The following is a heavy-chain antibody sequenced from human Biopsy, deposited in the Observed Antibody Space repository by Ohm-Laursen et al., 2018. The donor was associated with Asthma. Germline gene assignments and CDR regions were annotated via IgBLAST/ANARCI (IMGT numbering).Heavy chain of an antibody. V-gene: IGHV1-8*01. CDR1: GYTFTSYD. J-gene: IGHJ4*02. Sequence: SVKVSCKASGYTFTSYDINWVRQATGQGLEWMGWMNPNSDNTGCPQNFQGRVTMTRDTSISTAYMELSSLRSEDTAVYYCTRWSLRVRDTPNDYWGQGTLVTVSS. D-gene: IGHD3-16*01. CDR3: TRWSLRVRDTPNDY. CDR2: MNPNSDNT.